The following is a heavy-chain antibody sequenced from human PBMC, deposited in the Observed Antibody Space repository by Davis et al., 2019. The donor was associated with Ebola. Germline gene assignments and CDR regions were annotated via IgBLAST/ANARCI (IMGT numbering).Heavy chain of an antibody. CDR2: IYYSGST. Sequence: PSGSLRLSCTVSGASITRGGSYWSWIRPPPGTGLEWIGYIYYSGSTNYNPSLKSRLTISVDKSKNQFSLKLTSATPADTAVYYCARGGVEYHSGWYWLHPWGQGTLVTVSS. D-gene: IGHD6-19*01. J-gene: IGHJ5*02. CDR1: GASITRGGSY. V-gene: IGHV4-61*08. CDR3: ARGGVEYHSGWYWLHP.